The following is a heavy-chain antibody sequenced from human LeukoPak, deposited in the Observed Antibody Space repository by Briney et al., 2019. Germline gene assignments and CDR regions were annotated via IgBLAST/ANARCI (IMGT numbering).Heavy chain of an antibody. CDR3: ARGYDFWSGYEY. CDR2: IIPIFGTA. Sequence: SVKVSCKASGGTFSSYAISGVRQAPGQGLEWMGGIIPIFGTANYAQKFQGRVTITTDESTSTAYMELSSLRSEDTAVYYCARGYDFWSGYEYWGQGTLVTVSS. CDR1: GGTFSSYA. J-gene: IGHJ4*02. V-gene: IGHV1-69*05. D-gene: IGHD3-3*01.